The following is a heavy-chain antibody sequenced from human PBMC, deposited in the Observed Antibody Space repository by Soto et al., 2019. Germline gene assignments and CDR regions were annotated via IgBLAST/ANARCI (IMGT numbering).Heavy chain of an antibody. CDR1: GFNFDDYA. CDR3: AKSRLAAAGPFDY. CDR2: ISWNSGSI. V-gene: IGHV3-9*01. D-gene: IGHD6-13*01. J-gene: IGHJ4*02. Sequence: PGGSQRLSCTASGFNFDDYAMHWVRQAPGKGLEWVSGISWNSGSIGYADSVKGRFTISRDNAKNSLYLQMNSLRAEDTALYYCAKSRLAAAGPFDYWGQGTLVTVSS.